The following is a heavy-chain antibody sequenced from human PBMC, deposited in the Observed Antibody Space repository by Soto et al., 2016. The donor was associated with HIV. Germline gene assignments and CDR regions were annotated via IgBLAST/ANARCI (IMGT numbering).Heavy chain of an antibody. D-gene: IGHD3-16*01. J-gene: IGHJ6*03. V-gene: IGHV1-18*04. CDR1: GYTFTGYY. Sequence: QVQLVQSGAEVKKPGASVKVSCKASGYTFTGYYMHWVRQAPGQGLEWMGWISGYNDKTNYEHKLQGRATMTTDTSTRTAYLELRSLTSDDTAVYYCARDPPGGFGAFGGYTDVWGEGTTVIVSS. CDR2: ISGYNDKT. CDR3: ARDPPGGFGAFGGYTDV.